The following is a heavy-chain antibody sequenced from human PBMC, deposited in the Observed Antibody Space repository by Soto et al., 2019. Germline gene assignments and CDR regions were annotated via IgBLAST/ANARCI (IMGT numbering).Heavy chain of an antibody. D-gene: IGHD3-16*02. V-gene: IGHV4-59*01. J-gene: IGHJ4*02. CDR3: ARGQLSLYYYDY. CDR2: IYYSGST. CDR1: GGSISSYY. Sequence: PSETLSLTCTVSGGSISSYYWSWIRQPPGKGLEWIGYIYYSGSTNYNPSLKSRVTISVDTSKNQFSLKLSSVTAADTAVYYCARGQLSLYYYDYWGQGTLVTVSS.